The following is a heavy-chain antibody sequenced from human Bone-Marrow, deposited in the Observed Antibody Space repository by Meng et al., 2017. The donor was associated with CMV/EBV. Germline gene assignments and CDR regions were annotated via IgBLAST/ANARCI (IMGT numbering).Heavy chain of an antibody. CDR2: MNPNSGNT. CDR1: GCTFTSYD. J-gene: IGHJ6*02. CDR3: ARLGVVVPAAPGGNYYYGMDV. D-gene: IGHD2-2*01. Sequence: ASVKVSCKASGCTFTSYDINWVRQATGQGLEWMGWMNPNSGNTSYAQKFQGRVTMTRNNSISTAYMELSSLRSEDTAVYYCARLGVVVPAAPGGNYYYGMDVWGQGTTVTVSS. V-gene: IGHV1-8*02.